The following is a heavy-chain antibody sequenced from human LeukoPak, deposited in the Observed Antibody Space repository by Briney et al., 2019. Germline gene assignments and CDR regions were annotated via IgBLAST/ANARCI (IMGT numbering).Heavy chain of an antibody. D-gene: IGHD1-26*01. Sequence: GGSLRLSCAASGFTFASFAMSWVRQAPGKGLEWVSAISGGDGSTYYTDSVKGRFTISTDNSKNMLYLQMNSLRPEDTAIYYCAKENSGTYLYYFDYWGQGTLVTVSS. CDR1: GFTFASFA. V-gene: IGHV3-23*01. CDR3: AKENSGTYLYYFDY. CDR2: ISGGDGST. J-gene: IGHJ4*02.